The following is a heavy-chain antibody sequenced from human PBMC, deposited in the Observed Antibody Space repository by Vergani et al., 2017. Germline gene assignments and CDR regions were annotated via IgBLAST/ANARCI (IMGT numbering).Heavy chain of an antibody. CDR2: INHSGST. V-gene: IGHV4-34*01. D-gene: IGHD2-2*01. CDR3: ARGQREYCSSTSCSITKGGGGMDV. J-gene: IGHJ6*02. Sequence: QVQLPQWGAGLLKPSETLSLTCAVYGGSFSGYYWSWIRQPPGKGLEWIGEINHSGSTNYNPSLKSRVTISVDTSKNQFSLKLSSVTAADTAVYYCARGQREYCSSTSCSITKGGGGMDVWGQGTTVTVSS. CDR1: GGSFSGYY.